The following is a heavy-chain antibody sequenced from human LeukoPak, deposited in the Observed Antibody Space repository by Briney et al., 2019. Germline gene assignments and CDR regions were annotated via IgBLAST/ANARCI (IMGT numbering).Heavy chain of an antibody. Sequence: GGSLRLSCAASGFTFSSYAMSWVRQAPGKGLEWVSAISGSGGSTYYADSVKGRFTISRDNSKNTLYPQMNSLRAEDTAVYYCAKDLSYGGIYFDYWGQGTLVTVSS. CDR3: AKDLSYGGIYFDY. CDR2: ISGSGGST. CDR1: GFTFSSYA. J-gene: IGHJ4*02. V-gene: IGHV3-23*01. D-gene: IGHD4-23*01.